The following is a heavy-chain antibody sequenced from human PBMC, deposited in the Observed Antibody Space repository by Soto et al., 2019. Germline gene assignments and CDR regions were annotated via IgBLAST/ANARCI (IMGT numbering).Heavy chain of an antibody. Sequence: GGSLRLSCAASGFTFSSYNMNWVRQAPGKGLEWVSSISSSSSYIYYADSVKGRFTISRDNAKNSLYLQMNGLSADDTAVYYCATLLRSVTIFDSWGQGTLVTDS. V-gene: IGHV3-21*01. CDR2: ISSSSSYI. CDR3: ATLLRSVTIFDS. CDR1: GFTFSSYN. D-gene: IGHD1-1*01. J-gene: IGHJ5*01.